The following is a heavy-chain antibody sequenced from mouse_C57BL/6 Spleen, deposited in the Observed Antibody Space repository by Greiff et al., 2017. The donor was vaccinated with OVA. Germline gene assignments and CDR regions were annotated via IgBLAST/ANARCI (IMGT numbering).Heavy chain of an antibody. J-gene: IGHJ1*03. CDR1: GYSITSGYY. V-gene: IGHV3-6*01. Sequence: EVQLQQSGPGLVKPSQSLSLTCSVTGYSITSGYYWNWIRQFPGNKLEWMGYISYDGSNNYNPSLKNRISITRDTSKNQFFLKLNSVTTEDTATYYCAREDSNYVYWYFDVWGTGTTVTVSS. CDR2: ISYDGSN. CDR3: AREDSNYVYWYFDV. D-gene: IGHD2-5*01.